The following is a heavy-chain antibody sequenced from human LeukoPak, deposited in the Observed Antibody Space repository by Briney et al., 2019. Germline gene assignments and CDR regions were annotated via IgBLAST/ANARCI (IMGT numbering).Heavy chain of an antibody. D-gene: IGHD6-13*01. J-gene: IGHJ6*02. Sequence: ASVKVSCKASGYTFTSYGISWVRQAPGQGLEWMGWFSAYNGNTNYAQKLQGRVTMTTDTSTSTAYMELRSLRSDDTAVYYCARDSPFIAAAGINFYYYYGMDVWGQGTTVTVSS. CDR3: ARDSPFIAAAGINFYYYYGMDV. V-gene: IGHV1-18*01. CDR1: GYTFTSYG. CDR2: FSAYNGNT.